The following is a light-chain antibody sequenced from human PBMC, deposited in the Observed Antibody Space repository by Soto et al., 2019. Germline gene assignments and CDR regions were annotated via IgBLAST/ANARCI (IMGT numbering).Light chain of an antibody. CDR2: SAS. V-gene: IGKV3-11*01. J-gene: IGKJ1*01. CDR3: QQRSNRPWT. Sequence: TLSLSGGERATLSCRASERIYSAYLGWYQQKPGQAPRLLIYSASTRATGTPARFSGSASGTDFTLTISSLEPEDFAVYYCQQRSNRPWT. CDR1: ERIYSAY.